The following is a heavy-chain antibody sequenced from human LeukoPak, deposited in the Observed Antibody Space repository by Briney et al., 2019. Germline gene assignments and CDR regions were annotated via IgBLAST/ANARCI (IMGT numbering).Heavy chain of an antibody. CDR2: IKQDGSEK. J-gene: IGHJ4*02. V-gene: IGHV3-7*04. CDR3: ARGAAPFSTGYYFDY. D-gene: IGHD2-2*01. CDR1: GFTFSSYW. Sequence: GGSLRLSCAASGFTFSSYWMSWVRQAPGKGLEWVANIKQDGSEKYYVDSVKGRFTISRDNAKNSLYLQMNSLRAEDTAVYYCARGAAPFSTGYYFDYWGQGTLVTVSS.